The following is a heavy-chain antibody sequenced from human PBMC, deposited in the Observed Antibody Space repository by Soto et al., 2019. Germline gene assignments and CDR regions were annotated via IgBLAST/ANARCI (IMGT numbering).Heavy chain of an antibody. D-gene: IGHD6-13*01. CDR1: GFTFDDYA. CDR2: ISGSGGST. CDR3: AKARIAAAVLYGMDV. V-gene: IGHV3-23*01. Sequence: GGSLRLSCAASGFTFDDYAMHWVRQAPGKGLEWVSAISGSGGSTYYADSVKGRFTISRDNSKNTLYLQMNSLRAEDTAFYCCAKARIAAAVLYGMDVWGQGTTVTVSS. J-gene: IGHJ6*02.